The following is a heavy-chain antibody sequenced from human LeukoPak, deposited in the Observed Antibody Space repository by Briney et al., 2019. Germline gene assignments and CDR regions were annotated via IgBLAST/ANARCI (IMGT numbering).Heavy chain of an antibody. V-gene: IGHV1-2*06. CDR2: INPNSGGT. J-gene: IGHJ4*02. CDR3: ARARGYSYGIDY. CDR1: GYTFTGYY. Sequence: VSVKVSCKASGYTFTGYYIHWVRQAPGQGLEWMGRINPNSGGTYYAQKFQGRVTMTRDTSISTAYMELSRLRSDDTAVYYCARARGYSYGIDYWGQGTLVTVSS. D-gene: IGHD5-18*01.